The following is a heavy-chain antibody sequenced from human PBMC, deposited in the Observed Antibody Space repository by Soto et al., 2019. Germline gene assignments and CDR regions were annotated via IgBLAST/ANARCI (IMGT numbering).Heavy chain of an antibody. D-gene: IGHD6-6*01. CDR1: GFNCGDYA. V-gene: IGHV3-49*03. CDR3: PTEFVGLPVFYSYDGIHV. Sequence: PGGSLRRSCTASGFNCGDYAMSWFRQAPGKGLEWVGFIRSKAYGGTTEYAASVKGRFTISRDDSKSIAYLQLNSLKPEDPAVYYSPTEFVGLPVFYSYDGIHVWGRGT. CDR2: IRSKAYGGTT. J-gene: IGHJ6*02.